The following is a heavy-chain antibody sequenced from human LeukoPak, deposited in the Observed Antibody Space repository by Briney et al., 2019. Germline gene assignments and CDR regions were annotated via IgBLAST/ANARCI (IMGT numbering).Heavy chain of an antibody. CDR2: VYYSGTT. CDR3: AREGYYFDY. Sequence: SETLSLTCTVSGDSITDYYWSWIRQPPGKGLEWIGYVYYSGTTNYNPSLKSRVTISLDRPKNQLSLQVSSVTAADTAVYYCAREGYYFDYWGQGTLVTVSS. V-gene: IGHV4-59*01. CDR1: GDSITDYY. J-gene: IGHJ4*02.